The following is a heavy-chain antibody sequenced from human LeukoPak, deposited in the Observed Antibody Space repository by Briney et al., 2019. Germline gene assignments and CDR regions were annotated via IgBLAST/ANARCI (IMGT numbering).Heavy chain of an antibody. J-gene: IGHJ4*02. CDR3: ARAGTTTENDD. CDR1: GFTFSSYW. V-gene: IGHV3-74*01. CDR2: INSDGSST. Sequence: PGGSLRLSCAASGFTFSSYWMHWVRQAPGKGLVWVSRINSDGSSTSYADSVKGRFTISRDNARNTLYLQMNSLRAEDTAVYYCARAGTTTENDDWGQGTLVTVSS. D-gene: IGHD1-1*01.